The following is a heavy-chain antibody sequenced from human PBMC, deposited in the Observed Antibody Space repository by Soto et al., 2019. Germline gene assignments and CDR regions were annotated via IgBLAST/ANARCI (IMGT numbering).Heavy chain of an antibody. CDR2: INPNSGGT. V-gene: IGHV1-2*04. J-gene: IGHJ4*02. CDR3: ARAPRYFDSSSNPFDY. D-gene: IGHD3-9*01. Sequence: ASVKVSCKASGYTFTGYYMHWVRQAPGQGLEWMGWINPNSGGTNYAQKFQGWVTMTRDTSISTAYMELSRLRSDDTAVYYCARAPRYFDSSSNPFDYWGQGTLVTVSS. CDR1: GYTFTGYY.